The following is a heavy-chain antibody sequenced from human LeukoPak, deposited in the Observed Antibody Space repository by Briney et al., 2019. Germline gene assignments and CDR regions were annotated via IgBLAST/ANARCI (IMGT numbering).Heavy chain of an antibody. CDR2: IRSSGSPI. V-gene: IGHV3-48*02. CDR1: GFTFSSYS. D-gene: IGHD4-11*01. CDR3: TTRLQHHFDY. Sequence: WGSLTLSCAASGFTFSSYSMNWVRQAPGKGLEWVAYIRSSGSPIYYADSVKGRFTISRDNAKNSLYLQMNSLRDEDTAVYYCTTRLQHHFDYWGPGNQGSVSS. J-gene: IGHJ4*02.